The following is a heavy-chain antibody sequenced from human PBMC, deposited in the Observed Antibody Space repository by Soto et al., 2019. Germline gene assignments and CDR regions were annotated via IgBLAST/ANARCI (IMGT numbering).Heavy chain of an antibody. CDR2: INPNSGGT. CDR3: ARDLGYSGYDRYYYYGMDV. Sequence: ASVKVSCKASRYTFTGYYMHWVRQAPGQGLEWMGWINPNSGGTNYAQKFQGWVTMTRDTSISTAYMELSRLRSDDTAVYYCARDLGYSGYDRYYYYGMDVWGQGTTVTVSS. D-gene: IGHD5-12*01. CDR1: RYTFTGYY. J-gene: IGHJ6*02. V-gene: IGHV1-2*04.